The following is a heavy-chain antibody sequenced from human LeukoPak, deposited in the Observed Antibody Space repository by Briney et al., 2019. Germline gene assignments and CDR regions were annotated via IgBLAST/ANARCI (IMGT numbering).Heavy chain of an antibody. CDR3: ARGGRAAGKVDY. Sequence: GGSLRLSCAASGFTFSSYAMHWVRQAPGKGLEWVAVISYEGSNKYYADSVKGRFTISRDNSKNTLYLQMNSLRAEDTAVYYCARGGRAAGKVDYWGQGTLVTVSS. CDR1: GFTFSSYA. V-gene: IGHV3-30-3*01. CDR2: ISYEGSNK. J-gene: IGHJ4*02. D-gene: IGHD6-25*01.